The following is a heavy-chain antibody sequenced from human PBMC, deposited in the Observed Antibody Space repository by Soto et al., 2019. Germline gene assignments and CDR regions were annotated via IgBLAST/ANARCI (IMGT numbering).Heavy chain of an antibody. CDR1: GFTFSSYS. CDR2: ISSSSSTI. CDR3: ARVRRAQYSGYDYYFDY. J-gene: IGHJ4*02. V-gene: IGHV3-48*02. D-gene: IGHD5-12*01. Sequence: EVQLVESGGGLVQPGGSLRLSCAASGFTFSSYSMNWVRQAPGKGLEWVSYISSSSSTIYYADSVKGRFTISRDNAKNSLYLQRNSLRYEDTAVYYCARVRRAQYSGYDYYFDYWGQGTLVTVSS.